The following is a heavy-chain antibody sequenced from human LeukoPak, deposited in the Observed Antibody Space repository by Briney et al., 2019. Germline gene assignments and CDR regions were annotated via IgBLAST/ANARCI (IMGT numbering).Heavy chain of an antibody. D-gene: IGHD6-6*01. V-gene: IGHV3-30*02. CDR2: IRYDGSNK. CDR3: AKDGGAARHRPYYFDY. Sequence: PPGGSLRLSCAASAFTFSSYGMHWVRQAPGKGLEWVAFIRYDGSNKYYADSVKGRFTISRDNSKNTLYLQMNSLRAEDTAVYYCAKDGGAARHRPYYFDYWGQGTLVTVSS. CDR1: AFTFSSYG. J-gene: IGHJ4*02.